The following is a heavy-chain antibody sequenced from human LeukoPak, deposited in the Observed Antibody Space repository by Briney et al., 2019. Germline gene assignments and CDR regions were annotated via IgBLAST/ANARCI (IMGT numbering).Heavy chain of an antibody. CDR3: ARGSGFWRGFDY. D-gene: IGHD3-3*01. Sequence: SETLSLTCAVSGYSISSGYYWGWIRQPPGKGLEWIGSIYHSGSTYYNPSLKSRVTISVDTSKNQFSLKLSSVTAADTAVYYCARGSGFWRGFDYWGQGTLVTVSS. J-gene: IGHJ4*02. V-gene: IGHV4-38-2*01. CDR1: GYSISSGYY. CDR2: IYHSGST.